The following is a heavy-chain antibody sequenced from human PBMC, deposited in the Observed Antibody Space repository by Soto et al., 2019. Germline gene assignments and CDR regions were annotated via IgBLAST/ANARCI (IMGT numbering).Heavy chain of an antibody. CDR1: GFTFSTYW. J-gene: IGHJ6*02. D-gene: IGHD2-2*02. CDR2: IKQDGSEK. V-gene: IGHV3-7*01. CDR3: VRDCYTFWGMDV. Sequence: PGGSLRLSCAASGFTFSTYWMNWVRQAPGKGLEWVANIKQDGSEKYYVDSVKGRFAISRDNAKDSLFLQMNNLRAEDTAVYYCVRDCYTFWGMDVWGQGTTVTVSS.